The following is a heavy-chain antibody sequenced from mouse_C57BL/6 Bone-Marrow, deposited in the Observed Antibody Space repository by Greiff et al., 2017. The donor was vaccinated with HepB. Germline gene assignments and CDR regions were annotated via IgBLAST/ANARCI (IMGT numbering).Heavy chain of an antibody. D-gene: IGHD2-4*01. CDR3: ARDDYDGRGLYYAMDY. Sequence: QVHVKQPGAELVKPGASVKMSCKASGYTFTSYWITWVKQRPGQGLEWIGDIYPGSGSTNYNEKFKSKATLTVDTSSSTAYMQLSSLTSEDSAVYYCARDDYDGRGLYYAMDYWGQGTSVTVSS. J-gene: IGHJ4*01. V-gene: IGHV1-55*01. CDR1: GYTFTSYW. CDR2: IYPGSGST.